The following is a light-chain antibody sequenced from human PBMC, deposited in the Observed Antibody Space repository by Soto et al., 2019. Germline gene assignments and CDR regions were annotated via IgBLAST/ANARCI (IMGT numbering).Light chain of an antibody. Sequence: DIQMTQSPSTLSASVGDRVTITCRASQSISSWLAWYQQKPGKAPKLLIYDASSLESGVPSRFIGSGSGTEFALTISSLQPEDFATYYCQQYNSYWTFGQGTKVEIK. CDR2: DAS. V-gene: IGKV1-5*01. CDR1: QSISSW. CDR3: QQYNSYWT. J-gene: IGKJ1*01.